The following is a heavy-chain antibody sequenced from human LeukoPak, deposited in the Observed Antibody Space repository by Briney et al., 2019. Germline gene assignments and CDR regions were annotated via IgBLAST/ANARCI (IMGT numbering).Heavy chain of an antibody. D-gene: IGHD3-16*02. CDR1: GFTFSSYS. V-gene: IGHV3-21*01. CDR2: ISSSSSYI. CDR3: ASGIMITFGGVIEV. J-gene: IGHJ4*02. Sequence: GGSLRLSCAASGFTFSSYSMNWVRQAPGKGLEWVSSISSSSSYIYYADSVQGRFTITRDNAKNSLYLQMNSLRAEDTAVYYCASGIMITFGGVIEVWGQGTLVTVSS.